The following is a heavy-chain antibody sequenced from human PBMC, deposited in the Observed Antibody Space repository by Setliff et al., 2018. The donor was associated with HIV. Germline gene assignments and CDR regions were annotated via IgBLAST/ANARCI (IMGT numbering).Heavy chain of an antibody. D-gene: IGHD3-3*01. CDR1: GDSISYGPYY. J-gene: IGHJ4*02. Sequence: PSETLSLTCTVSGDSISYGPYYWNWVRQHPGKGLEWIGNIYYSGSTFYNPSLKSRVTISLDTSKNQLSLRLTSMTAADTAVYYCARSQPDTIFGVVIFDYWGQGKMVTVSS. CDR3: ARSQPDTIFGVVIFDY. V-gene: IGHV4-39*01. CDR2: IYYSGST.